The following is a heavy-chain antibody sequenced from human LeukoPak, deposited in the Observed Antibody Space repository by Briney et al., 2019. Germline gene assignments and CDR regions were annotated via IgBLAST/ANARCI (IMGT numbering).Heavy chain of an antibody. J-gene: IGHJ4*02. CDR3: ARDPGVRWLVGFDY. CDR1: GFTFSSYA. Sequence: PGRSLRLSCAASGFTFSSYAMHWVRQAPGKGLEWVAVISYDGSNKYYADSVKGRFTISRDNSKNTLYLQMDSLRAEDTAVYYCARDPGVRWLVGFDYWGQGTLVTVSS. D-gene: IGHD6-19*01. V-gene: IGHV3-30-3*01. CDR2: ISYDGSNK.